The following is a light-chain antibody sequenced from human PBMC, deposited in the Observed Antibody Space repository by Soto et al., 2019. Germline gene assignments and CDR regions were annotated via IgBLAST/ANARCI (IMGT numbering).Light chain of an antibody. V-gene: IGKV3D-20*01. J-gene: IGKJ5*01. Sequence: EIVLTQSPATLSLSPGRRATLSCGASQGIRSDYLAWYQQKPGLAPRIVIYDASNKATGIPDRFSGSGSGPDFTLTISRVEPEDFAVYYCQQSGSSPITFGQGTRLEI. CDR1: QGIRSDY. CDR3: QQSGSSPIT. CDR2: DAS.